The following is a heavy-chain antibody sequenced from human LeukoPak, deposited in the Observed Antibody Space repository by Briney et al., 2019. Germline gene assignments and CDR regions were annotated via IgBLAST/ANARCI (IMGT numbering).Heavy chain of an antibody. V-gene: IGHV4-59*01. Sequence: SETLSLTCTVSGGSISSYYWSWIRQPPVKGLEWIGYIYYSGSTNYSPSLKSRVTISVDTSKNQFSLKLSSVTAADTAVYYCAREYSSSLGYYYYMDVWGKGTTVTVSS. CDR1: GGSISSYY. D-gene: IGHD6-6*01. J-gene: IGHJ6*03. CDR2: IYYSGST. CDR3: AREYSSSLGYYYYMDV.